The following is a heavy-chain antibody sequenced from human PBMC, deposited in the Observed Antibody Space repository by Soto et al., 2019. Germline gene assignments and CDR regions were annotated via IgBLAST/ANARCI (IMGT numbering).Heavy chain of an antibody. D-gene: IGHD6-13*01. CDR1: GFSLSTSGVG. V-gene: IGHV2-5*02. Sequence: QITLKESGPTLVKPTQTLTLTCTFSGFSLSTSGVGVGWIRQPPGKALEWLALIYWDDDKRYSPSLKSRLTITKDTSKNQVVLTMTNMDPVDTATYYCAHRWGSRWYEGDRFDYWGQGTLVTVSS. J-gene: IGHJ4*02. CDR2: IYWDDDK. CDR3: AHRWGSRWYEGDRFDY.